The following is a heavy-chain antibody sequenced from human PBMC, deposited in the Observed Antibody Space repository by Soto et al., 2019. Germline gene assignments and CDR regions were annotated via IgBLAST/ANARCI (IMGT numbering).Heavy chain of an antibody. V-gene: IGHV1-69*01. Sequence: QVQLVQSGAEVKKPGSSVKVSCKASGGPFSSNAITWVRRAPGQGLEWRGGIIPILGTANYAQKFQGRVTITADESTSTAYMELSSLRSEDTAVYYCARDRNSSPVLSYYYYGMDVWGQGTTVTVSS. CDR1: GGPFSSNA. D-gene: IGHD6-13*01. CDR3: ARDRNSSPVLSYYYYGMDV. CDR2: IIPILGTA. J-gene: IGHJ6*02.